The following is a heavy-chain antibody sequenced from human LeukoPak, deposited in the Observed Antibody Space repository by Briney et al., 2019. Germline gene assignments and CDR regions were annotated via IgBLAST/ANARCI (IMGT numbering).Heavy chain of an antibody. CDR3: TSYGSGSYWEDY. Sequence: GGSLRLSCTASGFTFGDYAMSWVRQAPGKGLEWVGFIRSKAYGGTTEYAASVKGRFTISSDDSKSIAYLQMNSLKTEDTAVYYCTSYGSGSYWEDYWGQGTLVTVSS. J-gene: IGHJ4*02. CDR2: IRSKAYGGTT. CDR1: GFTFGDYA. V-gene: IGHV3-49*04. D-gene: IGHD3-10*01.